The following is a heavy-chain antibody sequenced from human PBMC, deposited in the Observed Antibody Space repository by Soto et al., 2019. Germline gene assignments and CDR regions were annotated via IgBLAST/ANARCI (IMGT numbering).Heavy chain of an antibody. D-gene: IGHD5-18*01. CDR3: ARGSPHGYSFGYMDH. V-gene: IGHV3-74*01. CDR1: GFTFSNYW. CDR2: IKNDGSNT. Sequence: PGGSLRLSCAASGFTFSNYWMHWVRRDPGKGLVWVSLIKNDGSNTKYADSVQGRVTISRDNAKNTMYLQMNSLRVEDTGVYYCARGSPHGYSFGYMDHWGHGTQVTVSS. J-gene: IGHJ4*01.